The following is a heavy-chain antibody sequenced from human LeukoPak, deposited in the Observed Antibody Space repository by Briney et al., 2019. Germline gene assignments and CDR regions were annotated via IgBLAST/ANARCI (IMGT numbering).Heavy chain of an antibody. CDR2: ISYDGSNK. V-gene: IGHV3-30*03. Sequence: PGGSLRLSCAASGFTFSSYGMHWVRQAPGKGLEWVAVISYDGSNKYYADSVKGRFTISRDNSKNTLYLQMNSLRAEDTAVYYCARDRNPPRTYCSGGSCYFYYFDYWGQGTLVTVSS. D-gene: IGHD2-15*01. CDR1: GFTFSSYG. J-gene: IGHJ4*02. CDR3: ARDRNPPRTYCSGGSCYFYYFDY.